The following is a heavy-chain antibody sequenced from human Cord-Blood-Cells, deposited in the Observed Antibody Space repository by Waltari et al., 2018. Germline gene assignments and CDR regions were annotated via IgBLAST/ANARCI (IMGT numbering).Heavy chain of an antibody. V-gene: IGHV4-34*01. CDR2: INHRGST. CDR3: ARGALRFLEWLKGGNWFDP. CDR1: GGSFSGYY. J-gene: IGHJ5*02. D-gene: IGHD3-3*01. Sequence: QVQLQQWGAGLLKPSETLSLTCAVYGGSFSGYYWSWIRQPPGKGLEWIGEINHRGSTNNNPSLKSRVTISVDTSKNQFSLKLSSVTVADTAVYYCARGALRFLEWLKGGNWFDPWGQGTLVTVSS.